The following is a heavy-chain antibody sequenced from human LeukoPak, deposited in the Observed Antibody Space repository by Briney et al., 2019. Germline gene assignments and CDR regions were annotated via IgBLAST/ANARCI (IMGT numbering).Heavy chain of an antibody. V-gene: IGHV4-59*01. Sequence: SETLSLTCTVSGGSISGYYWSWIRQPPGKGLEWIGYIYNSGSTTYNPSLKSRVTISVDTPKNQFSLRLRSVTAADTAVYYCARDGLEGSILWGQGTLVTVSS. J-gene: IGHJ4*02. D-gene: IGHD5-24*01. CDR1: GGSISGYY. CDR3: ARDGLEGSIL. CDR2: IYNSGST.